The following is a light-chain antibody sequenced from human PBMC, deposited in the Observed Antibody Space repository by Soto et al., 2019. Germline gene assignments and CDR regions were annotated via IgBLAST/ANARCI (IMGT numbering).Light chain of an antibody. J-gene: IGKJ1*01. V-gene: IGKV1-5*03. CDR1: QTISSC. Sequence: DIQITQSPSTLSVSVGDRVTITCRSSQTISSCLAWYQQKPGKAPKLLIYKASTLKSGVPSRFSGSGSGTEFTLTISSLQPDDFATYYCQHYSSYSEAFGQGTKVDIK. CDR2: KAS. CDR3: QHYSSYSEA.